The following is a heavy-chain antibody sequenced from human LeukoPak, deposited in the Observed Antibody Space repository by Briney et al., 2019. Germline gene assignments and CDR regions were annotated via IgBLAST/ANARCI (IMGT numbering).Heavy chain of an antibody. CDR1: GGSISSYY. CDR3: ARGERNYNWNFVGT. CDR2: IYYSGST. D-gene: IGHD1-7*01. Sequence: SETLSLTCTVSGGSISSYYWTWIRQPPGKGLEWIGYIYYSGSTHYNPSLKSRVTISVDTSKNQFSLRLSSVTPADTAVYYCARGERNYNWNFVGTWGRGTLVTVSS. V-gene: IGHV4-59*01. J-gene: IGHJ5*02.